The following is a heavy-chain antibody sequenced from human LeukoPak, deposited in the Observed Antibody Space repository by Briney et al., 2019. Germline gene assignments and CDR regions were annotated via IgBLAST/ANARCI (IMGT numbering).Heavy chain of an antibody. CDR1: GGSFSGYY. Sequence: SETLSLTCAVYGGSFSGYYWSWIRQPPGKGLEWVGEINHSGSTNYNPSLKSRVTISVDTSKNQFSLKLSSVTAADTAVYYCAGGLYYDFWSGYYTGWFGPWGQGTLVTVSS. D-gene: IGHD3-3*01. CDR2: INHSGST. V-gene: IGHV4-34*01. J-gene: IGHJ5*02. CDR3: AGGLYYDFWSGYYTGWFGP.